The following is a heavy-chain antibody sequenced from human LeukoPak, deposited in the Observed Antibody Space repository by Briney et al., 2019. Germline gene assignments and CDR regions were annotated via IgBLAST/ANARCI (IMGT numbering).Heavy chain of an antibody. CDR3: ARDGMRGSFDY. D-gene: IGHD2-8*01. V-gene: IGHV1-69*04. CDR2: IIPILGIA. J-gene: IGHJ4*02. Sequence: MGRIIPILGIANYAQKFQGRVTITADKSTSTAYMELSSLRSEDTAVYYCARDGMRGSFDYWGQGTLVTVSS.